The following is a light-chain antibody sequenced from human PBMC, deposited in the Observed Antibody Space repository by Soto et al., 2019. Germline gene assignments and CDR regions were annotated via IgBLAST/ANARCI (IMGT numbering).Light chain of an antibody. V-gene: IGKV1D-16*01. CDR2: TAS. J-gene: IGKJ1*01. Sequence: MSPSASSVFTTVGYSSHITCGASHDISGRLGWYQQKAEKARNSLIYTASRLQSGVPSRFSGSGSETEFTLTISGLQPGDSATYYCQQYNSYGVTFGQGTKVDIK. CDR1: HDISGR. CDR3: QQYNSYGVT.